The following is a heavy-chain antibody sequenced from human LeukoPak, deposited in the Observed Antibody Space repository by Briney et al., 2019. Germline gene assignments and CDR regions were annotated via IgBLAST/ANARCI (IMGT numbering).Heavy chain of an antibody. Sequence: GGSLRLSCAASGFTFSSYSMSWVRQAPGKGLEWVSSIGSRSAYTYYADSVKGRFTIPRDNTKNSLYLQMNSLRAGDTAVYYCARGGLNFDAFDIWGQGTMVTVSS. V-gene: IGHV3-21*01. J-gene: IGHJ3*02. CDR3: ARGGLNFDAFDI. CDR2: IGSRSAYT. CDR1: GFTFSSYS. D-gene: IGHD1-7*01.